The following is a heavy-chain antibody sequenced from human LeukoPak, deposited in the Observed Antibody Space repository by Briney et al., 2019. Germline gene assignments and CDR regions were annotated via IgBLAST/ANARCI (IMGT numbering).Heavy chain of an antibody. D-gene: IGHD3-16*02. J-gene: IGHJ4*02. Sequence: PSETLSLTCTVSGGSISSDFWSWIRQPAGKGLEWIGRTYTSGSTNYNTSLKSRVTMSVDTSKDQFSLKLSSVTAADTAVYYCAREWGSYRSFDYWGQGTLVTVSS. CDR3: AREWGSYRSFDY. V-gene: IGHV4-4*07. CDR2: TYTSGST. CDR1: GGSISSDF.